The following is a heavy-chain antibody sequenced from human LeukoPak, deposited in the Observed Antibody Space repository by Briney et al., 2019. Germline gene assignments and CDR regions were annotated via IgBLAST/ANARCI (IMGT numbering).Heavy chain of an antibody. V-gene: IGHV3-23*01. CDR1: GFTFSNNA. CDR2: ISGSGGNT. Sequence: GGSLRLSCAASGFTFSNNAMSWVRQAPGKGLEWVSAISGSGGNTYYADSVKGRFTISRDNSKNTLYLQMNSLRAEDTAVYYCAKDGGYDFWSGYYFDYWGQGTLVTVSS. CDR3: AKDGGYDFWSGYYFDY. D-gene: IGHD3-3*01. J-gene: IGHJ4*02.